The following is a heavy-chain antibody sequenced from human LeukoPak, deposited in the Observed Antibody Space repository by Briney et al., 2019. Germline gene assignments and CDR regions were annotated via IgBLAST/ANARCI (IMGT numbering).Heavy chain of an antibody. V-gene: IGHV3-23*01. CDR1: GFTFSRYA. CDR2: ISGSGGST. D-gene: IGHD3-3*01. J-gene: IGHJ4*02. Sequence: GGSLRLSCAASGFTFSRYAMSWVRQAPGKGLEWVSAISGSGGSTYYADSVKGRFTISRDNSKNTLYLQMNSLRAEDTAVYYCAKYASGNSRFFEPNYYFDYWGQGTLVTVSS. CDR3: AKYASGNSRFFEPNYYFDY.